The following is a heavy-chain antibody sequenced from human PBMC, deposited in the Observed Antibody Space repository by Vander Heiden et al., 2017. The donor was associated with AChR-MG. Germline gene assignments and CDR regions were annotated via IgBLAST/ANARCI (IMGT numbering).Heavy chain of an antibody. CDR3: ARSGDLTYYYDSSGHFDY. CDR2: IIPIFGTA. D-gene: IGHD3-22*01. CDR1: GRTFSSYA. J-gene: IGHJ4*02. V-gene: IGHV1-69*06. Sequence: QVQLVQSGAEVKKPGSSVKVSCQASGRTFSSYAVSWVRQAPGQGLEWMGGIIPIFGTANYAQKFQGRVTITADKSTSTAYMELSSLRSEDTAVYYCARSGDLTYYYDSSGHFDYWGQGTLVTVSS.